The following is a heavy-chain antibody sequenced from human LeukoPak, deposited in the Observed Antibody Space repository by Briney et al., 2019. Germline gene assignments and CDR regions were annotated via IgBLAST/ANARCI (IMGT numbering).Heavy chain of an antibody. Sequence: GGSLRLSCAASGLTFSSHWMHWVRQAPGKGLEWVAVISYDGSNKYYADSVKGRFTISRDNSKNTLYLQMNSLRAEDTAVYYCANEIRPNDYWGQGTLVTVSS. D-gene: IGHD4-17*01. J-gene: IGHJ4*02. CDR2: ISYDGSNK. V-gene: IGHV3-30*18. CDR1: GLTFSSHW. CDR3: ANEIRPNDY.